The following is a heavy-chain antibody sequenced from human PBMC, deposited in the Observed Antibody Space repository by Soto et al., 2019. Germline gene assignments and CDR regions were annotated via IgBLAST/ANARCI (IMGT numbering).Heavy chain of an antibody. CDR3: ARDQSDYVWGSYRQEVDY. CDR2: INPSDGST. V-gene: IGHV1-46*01. Sequence: ASVEVSCKASGYTFTSYYMHWVRQAPGQGLEWMGIINPSDGSTSYAQKFQGRVTMTRDTSTSTVYMELSSLRSEDTAVYYCARDQSDYVWGSYRQEVDYWGQGTLVTVSS. J-gene: IGHJ4*02. CDR1: GYTFTSYY. D-gene: IGHD3-16*02.